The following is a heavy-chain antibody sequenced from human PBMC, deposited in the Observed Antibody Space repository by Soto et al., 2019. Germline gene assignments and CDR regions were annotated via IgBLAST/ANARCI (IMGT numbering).Heavy chain of an antibody. CDR2: IYYRGST. Sequence: PSETLSLTCNVSGGSISGYYWSWIRQSPGKGLEYIGYIYYRGSTNYNSSLKSRVTMSVDTSRNQFSLKMNSVTAADTAVYYCARQQLLPFYYALDVWGQGTKVTVSS. CDR1: GGSISGYY. J-gene: IGHJ6*02. CDR3: ARQQLLPFYYALDV. D-gene: IGHD1-26*01. V-gene: IGHV4-59*01.